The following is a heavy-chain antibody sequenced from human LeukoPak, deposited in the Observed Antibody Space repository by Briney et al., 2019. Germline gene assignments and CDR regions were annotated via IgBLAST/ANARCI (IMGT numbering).Heavy chain of an antibody. V-gene: IGHV1-69*05. CDR2: IVPFSGTP. CDR3: VRGAKNYALNVYYYMDV. D-gene: IGHD2-2*01. Sequence: ASVKVSCKASRGSSHGMNWVRQAPGQRLEWMGGIVPFSGTPNYAQRFRGRVTITTEESSTTAYLELRSLRSEDTAVYYCVRGAKNYALNVYYYMDVWGIGTRVTVP. J-gene: IGHJ6*03. CDR1: RGSSHG.